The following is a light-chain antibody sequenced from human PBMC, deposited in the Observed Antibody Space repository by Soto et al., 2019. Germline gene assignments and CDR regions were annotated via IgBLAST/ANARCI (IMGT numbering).Light chain of an antibody. Sequence: QSALTQPPSASGSPGQSVTISCTGTSSDVGGYKYVSWYQQHPGKVPKLMIYEVSKRPSGVPDRFSGSKSGNTASLTVYGLQAEDEADYYCSSYAGSNNVVFGGGTKLTVL. V-gene: IGLV2-8*01. CDR1: SSDVGGYKY. J-gene: IGLJ2*01. CDR3: SSYAGSNNVV. CDR2: EVS.